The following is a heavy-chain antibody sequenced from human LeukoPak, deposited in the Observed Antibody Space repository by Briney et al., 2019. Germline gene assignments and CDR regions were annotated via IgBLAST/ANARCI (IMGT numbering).Heavy chain of an antibody. J-gene: IGHJ4*02. Sequence: GGSLRLSCAASGFTFSSYAMSWVRQAPGKGLEWVSAISGSGGSTYYADSVKGRFTISRDNSKNTLYLQMNSLRAEDTAVYYCAEDGGYFDWLSPTYYFDYWGQGTLVTVSS. V-gene: IGHV3-23*01. CDR1: GFTFSSYA. CDR3: AEDGGYFDWLSPTYYFDY. CDR2: ISGSGGST. D-gene: IGHD3-9*01.